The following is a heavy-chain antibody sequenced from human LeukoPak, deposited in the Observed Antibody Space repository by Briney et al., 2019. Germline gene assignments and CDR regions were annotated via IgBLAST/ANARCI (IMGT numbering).Heavy chain of an antibody. CDR2: ISISGTTI. J-gene: IGHJ4*02. D-gene: IGHD3/OR15-3a*01. Sequence: GGSLRLSCAASGFTFSDYEMNWVRQAPGKGLEWLSHISISGTTIHYADSVKGRFTISRDNAKNSVYLQMTSLRAEDTAVYYCARPSFRTGSYFDHWGQGTLVTVSS. V-gene: IGHV3-48*03. CDR1: GFTFSDYE. CDR3: ARPSFRTGSYFDH.